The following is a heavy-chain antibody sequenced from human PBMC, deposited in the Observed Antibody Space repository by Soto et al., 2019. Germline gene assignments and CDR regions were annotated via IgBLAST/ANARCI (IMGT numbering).Heavy chain of an antibody. Sequence: QITLNESGPTQVKPRQTLTLTCTFSGFSLTTSGVGVGWIRQSPGKAPEWLALIYWDEAKRYSPSLKSRLTITTDTSKNQVVLTMADLDPADSATYYCAHRVLRTVFGLVTTTAIYFDFCGQGTPVAVSS. CDR3: AHRVLRTVFGLVTTTAIYFDF. CDR1: GFSLTTSGVG. J-gene: IGHJ4*02. D-gene: IGHD3-3*01. CDR2: IYWDEAK. V-gene: IGHV2-5*02.